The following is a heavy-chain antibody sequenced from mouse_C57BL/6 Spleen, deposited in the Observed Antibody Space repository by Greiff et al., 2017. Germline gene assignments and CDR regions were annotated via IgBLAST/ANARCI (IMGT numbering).Heavy chain of an antibody. V-gene: IGHV14-3*01. Sequence: VQLQQSVAELVRPGASVKLSCTASGFNIKYTYMHWVKQRPEQGLEWIGRIDPANGNTKYAPKFQGKATITADTSSNTAYLQLSSLTSEDTAIYYCARDHYYGSTWFAYWGQGTLVTVSA. D-gene: IGHD1-1*01. J-gene: IGHJ3*01. CDR3: ARDHYYGSTWFAY. CDR2: IDPANGNT. CDR1: GFNIKYTY.